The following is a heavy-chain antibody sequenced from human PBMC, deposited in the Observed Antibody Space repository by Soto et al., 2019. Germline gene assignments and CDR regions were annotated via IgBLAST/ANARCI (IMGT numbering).Heavy chain of an antibody. V-gene: IGHV2-5*01. CDR3: AHTLPNWTYGYYFDY. CDR1: GFSLSTSGVG. CDR2: IYWNDDK. Sequence: SCPTLVNPTQTLTLTFTFSGFSLSTSGVGVGWIRQPPGKALEGLALIYWNDDKRYSPSLKSRLNITKDTSKNQVVLTMTNMDPVDTATYYCAHTLPNWTYGYYFDYWGQGTQVTVSS. D-gene: IGHD1-7*01. J-gene: IGHJ4*02.